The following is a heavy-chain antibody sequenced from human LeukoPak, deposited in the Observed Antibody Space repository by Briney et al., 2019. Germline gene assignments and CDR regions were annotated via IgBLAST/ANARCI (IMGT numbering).Heavy chain of an antibody. CDR3: ARDRGVVRGRHYYYYMDV. D-gene: IGHD3-10*01. V-gene: IGHV3-20*04. Sequence: PGGSLRLSCAASGFTFDDYGMSWVRQAPGKGLEWVSGINWNGGSTGYADSVKGRFTISRDNAKNSLYLQMNSLRAEDTALYYCARDRGVVRGRHYYYYMDVWGKGTTVTVSS. J-gene: IGHJ6*03. CDR1: GFTFDDYG. CDR2: INWNGGST.